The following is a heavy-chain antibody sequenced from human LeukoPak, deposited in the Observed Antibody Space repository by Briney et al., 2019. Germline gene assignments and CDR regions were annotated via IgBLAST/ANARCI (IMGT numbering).Heavy chain of an antibody. CDR2: ISWNSGNI. CDR1: GFTFSSYA. Sequence: GGSLRLSCAASGFTFSSYAMHWVRQAPGKGLEWVSGISWNSGNIGYADSVTGRFTISRDNAKNSLYLQMNSLRAEDMALYYCAKDRSYSNLSGGAFDIWGQGTMVTVSS. CDR3: AKDRSYSNLSGGAFDI. D-gene: IGHD2/OR15-2a*01. J-gene: IGHJ3*02. V-gene: IGHV3-9*03.